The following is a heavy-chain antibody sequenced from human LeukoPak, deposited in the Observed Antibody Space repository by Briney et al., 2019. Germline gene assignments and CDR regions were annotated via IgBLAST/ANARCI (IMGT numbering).Heavy chain of an antibody. V-gene: IGHV3-21*01. Sequence: PGGSLRLSCVTSGFTFSSSTMNWVRQAPGKGLEWVSSISGTSTYIYYADSLKGRSTISRDNAKNSLYLQMNSLRAEDTAVYYCAREGYSSGWYNYGMDVWGQGTTVTVSS. J-gene: IGHJ6*02. CDR3: AREGYSSGWYNYGMDV. CDR2: ISGTSTYI. D-gene: IGHD6-19*01. CDR1: GFTFSSST.